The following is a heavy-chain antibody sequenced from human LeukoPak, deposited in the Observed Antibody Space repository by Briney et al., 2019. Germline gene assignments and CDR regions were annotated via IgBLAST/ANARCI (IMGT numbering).Heavy chain of an antibody. CDR3: ARFTTVVVITYAFDI. J-gene: IGHJ3*02. Sequence: GESLKISCKGSGYSFTSYWIGWVRQMPGKGLEWMGIIYPGDSDTRYSPSFQGQVTISADKSISTAYLQWSSLKASDTAMYYCARFTTVVVITYAFDIWGQGTMVTVSS. V-gene: IGHV5-51*01. CDR2: IYPGDSDT. CDR1: GYSFTSYW. D-gene: IGHD3-22*01.